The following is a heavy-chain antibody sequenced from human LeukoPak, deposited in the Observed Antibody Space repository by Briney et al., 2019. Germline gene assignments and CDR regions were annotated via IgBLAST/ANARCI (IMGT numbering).Heavy chain of an antibody. D-gene: IGHD6-13*01. J-gene: IGHJ4*02. CDR2: ISYDGSNK. CDR1: GFTFSSYA. V-gene: IGHV3-30*04. CDR3: ARDRWVVYSSSWYYFDY. Sequence: GRSLRLSCAASGFTFSSYAMHWVRQAPGKGLEWVAVISYDGSNKYYADSVKGRFTISRDNSKNTLYLQMNSLRAEDTAVYYCARDRWVVYSSSWYYFDYWGQGTLVTVSS.